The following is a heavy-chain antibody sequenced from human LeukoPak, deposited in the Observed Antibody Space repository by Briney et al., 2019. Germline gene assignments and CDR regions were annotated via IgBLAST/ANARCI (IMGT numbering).Heavy chain of an antibody. CDR1: GFTLSSYS. Sequence: GGSLRLSCEASGFTLSSYSMSWVRQAPGKGLEWISYISSTANTIYYADSVKGRFIISRDNAKNSLSLQMNSLRAEDTAVYYCLRGDRRDYWGQGTLVTVSS. V-gene: IGHV3-48*01. CDR3: LRGDRRDY. CDR2: ISSTANTI. J-gene: IGHJ4*02.